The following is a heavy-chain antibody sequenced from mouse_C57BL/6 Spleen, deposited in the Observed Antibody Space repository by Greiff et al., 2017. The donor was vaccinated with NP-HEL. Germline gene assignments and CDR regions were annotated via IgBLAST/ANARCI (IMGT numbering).Heavy chain of an antibody. CDR3: TGGIYYGIDYAMDS. Sequence: EVQLPQSGAELVRLGASVKLSCTASGFNIKDYYMHWVKQRPEQGLEWIGRIDPEDGDTEYAPKFQGKATMTADTSPKTAYLQLSSLTAEDTAVYYRTGGIYYGIDYAMDSRGQGTSVTVSS. D-gene: IGHD2-1*01. V-gene: IGHV14-1*01. CDR2: IDPEDGDT. CDR1: GFNIKDYY. J-gene: IGHJ4*01.